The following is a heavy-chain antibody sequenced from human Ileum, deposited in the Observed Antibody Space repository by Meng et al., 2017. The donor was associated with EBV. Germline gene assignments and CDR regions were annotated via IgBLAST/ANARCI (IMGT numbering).Heavy chain of an antibody. CDR2: INRAGSST. Sequence: EVQLVESGGGVVQPGGSLRLSGAASGFTFSSYWMHWVRQAPGKGLVWVSRINRAGSSTSYADSVKGRFTISRDNAKNTLYLQMNSLRAEDTAVYYCVRGGGYYFDYWGQGTLVTVS. J-gene: IGHJ4*02. CDR1: GFTFSSYW. CDR3: VRGGGYYFDY. D-gene: IGHD3-16*01. V-gene: IGHV3-74*01.